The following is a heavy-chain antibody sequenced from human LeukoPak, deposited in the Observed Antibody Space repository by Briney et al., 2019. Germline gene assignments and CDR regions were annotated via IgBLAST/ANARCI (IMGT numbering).Heavy chain of an antibody. Sequence: GGSLRLSCAASGFTFSTYTMNWVRQAPGKGLEWVSTVSDSSDVHYSDSVKGRFTISRDNAGNSLYLQMNSLRAEDTAVYYCARVGIAVADPEEVDYWGQGTLVTVSS. V-gene: IGHV3-69-1*01. D-gene: IGHD6-19*01. CDR1: GFTFSTYT. CDR2: VSDSSDV. CDR3: ARVGIAVADPEEVDY. J-gene: IGHJ4*02.